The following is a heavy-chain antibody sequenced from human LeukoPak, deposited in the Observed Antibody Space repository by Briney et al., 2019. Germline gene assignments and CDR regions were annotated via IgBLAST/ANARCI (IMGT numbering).Heavy chain of an antibody. CDR2: ITSSSSTM. CDR1: GFTFSNYS. D-gene: IGHD2-21*01. Sequence: PGGSLRLSCAASGFTFSNYSKNWVRQAPGKGVEWVSYITSSSSTMFYADSVKGRFTISRDNAENPMYLQMNNLRVEDTAVYYCARLAIRGIYFSNPEFDPWGQGTLVTVSS. CDR3: ARLAIRGIYFSNPEFDP. V-gene: IGHV3-48*01. J-gene: IGHJ5*02.